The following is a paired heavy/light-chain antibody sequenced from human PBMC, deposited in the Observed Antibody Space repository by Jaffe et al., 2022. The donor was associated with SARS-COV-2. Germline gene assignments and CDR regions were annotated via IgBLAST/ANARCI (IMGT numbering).Light chain of an antibody. Sequence: DFVMTQTPLSLSVTPGQPASISCKSSQSLLHSDGKTYLFWYLQRPGQPPHLLIYEVSKRFSGVPDRFSGSGSGTDFTLKISRVEAEDVGIYYCMQSKQLPWTFGQGTKVEIK. CDR2: EVS. CDR1: QSLLHSDGKTY. CDR3: MQSKQLPWT. V-gene: IGKV2D-29*01. J-gene: IGKJ1*01.
Heavy chain of an antibody. CDR2: IYWDDDK. J-gene: IGHJ4*02. CDR3: AHRYCSSTSCYHFDY. Sequence: QITLKESGPTLVKPTQTLTLTCTFSGFSLRTTEVGVGWIRQPPGKALEWLALIYWDDDKRYSPSLKSRLTISKDTSKNQVVLTMTNMDPVDTATYYCAHRYCSSTSCYHFDYWGQGTLVTVSS. V-gene: IGHV2-5*02. D-gene: IGHD2-2*01. CDR1: GFSLRTTEVG.